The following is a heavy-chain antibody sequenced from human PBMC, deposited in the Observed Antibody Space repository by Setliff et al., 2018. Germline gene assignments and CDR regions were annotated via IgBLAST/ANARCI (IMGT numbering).Heavy chain of an antibody. J-gene: IGHJ6*03. V-gene: IGHV1-2*02. CDR3: ARAPYGSSWYGYYYYYMDV. D-gene: IGHD6-13*01. Sequence: ASVKVSCKASGYTFTGYYMHWVRQAPGQGLEWMGWINPNSGGTNYAQKFQGRLTITADESTSTAYMEMSSLRSEDTALYYCARAPYGSSWYGYYYYYMDVWGKGTTVTVSS. CDR1: GYTFTGYY. CDR2: INPNSGGT.